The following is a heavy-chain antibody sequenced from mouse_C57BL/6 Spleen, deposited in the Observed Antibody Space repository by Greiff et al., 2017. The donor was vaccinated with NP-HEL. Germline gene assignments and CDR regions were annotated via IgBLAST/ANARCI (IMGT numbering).Heavy chain of an antibody. D-gene: IGHD4-1*01. CDR1: GYTFTSYW. Sequence: VQLQQPGAELVKPGASVKLSCKASGYTFTSYWMQWVKQRPGQGLEWIGEIDPSDSCTNYNQQFKGKATLTVDTSASTAYMQLSSLTSEDSAVYDCARYTNWAFDYWGQGTTLTVSS. CDR3: ARYTNWAFDY. V-gene: IGHV1-50*01. J-gene: IGHJ2*01. CDR2: IDPSDSCT.